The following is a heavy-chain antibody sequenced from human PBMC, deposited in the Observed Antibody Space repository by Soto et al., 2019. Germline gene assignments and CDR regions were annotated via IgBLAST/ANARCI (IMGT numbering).Heavy chain of an antibody. CDR1: GYTFTSYG. V-gene: IGHV1-18*01. J-gene: IGHJ3*02. D-gene: IGHD3-22*01. CDR2: ISAYNGNT. CDR3: VGEYYYDSSGYYTDAFDI. Sequence: ASVKVSCKASGYTFTSYGISWVRQAPGQGLEWMGWISAYNGNTNYAQKLQGRVTMTTDTSTSTAYMELRSLRSDDTAVYYCVGEYYYDSSGYYTDAFDIWGQGTMVT.